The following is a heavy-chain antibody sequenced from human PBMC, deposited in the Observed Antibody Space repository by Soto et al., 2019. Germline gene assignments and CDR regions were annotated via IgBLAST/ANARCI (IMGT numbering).Heavy chain of an antibody. CDR3: ARVYYSNLPYYFYYMDV. CDR2: ISSSSTYI. Sequence: GGSLRLSCAASGFTFSYYYMSWIRQAPGKGLEWVSYISSSSTYIYYADSVKGRFTISRDNAKNSLYLQMNSLRAEDTAVYFCARVYYSNLPYYFYYMDVWGQGTTVTVSS. J-gene: IGHJ6*02. V-gene: IGHV3-11*06. CDR1: GFTFSYYY. D-gene: IGHD4-4*01.